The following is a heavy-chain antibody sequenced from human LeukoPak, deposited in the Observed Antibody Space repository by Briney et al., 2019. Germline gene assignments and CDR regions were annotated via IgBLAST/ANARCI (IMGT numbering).Heavy chain of an antibody. D-gene: IGHD2-15*01. CDR2: ISYDGSNK. J-gene: IGHJ4*02. CDR1: GFTFSSYG. Sequence: GRSLRLSCAASGFTFSSYGMHWVRQAPGKGLEWVAVISYDGSNKYYADSVKGRFTISRDNAKNSLYLQMNSLRAEDTAVYYCARDRPLVGGQGTLVTVSS. CDR3: ARDRPLV. V-gene: IGHV3-30*03.